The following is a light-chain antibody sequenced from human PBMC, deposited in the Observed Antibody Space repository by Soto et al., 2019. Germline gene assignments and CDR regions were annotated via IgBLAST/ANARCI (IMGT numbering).Light chain of an antibody. CDR1: QSVSRY. V-gene: IGKV3-11*01. CDR2: DAS. Sequence: ELVLTQSPATLSLYTGERATLSCRASQSVSRYLACYQQKPGQAARLLIYDASNRATGIPATFSGSGSGTDITPIISSLEPEDFAVYYCQQRANWHLTFGGGTKVDIK. CDR3: QQRANWHLT. J-gene: IGKJ4*01.